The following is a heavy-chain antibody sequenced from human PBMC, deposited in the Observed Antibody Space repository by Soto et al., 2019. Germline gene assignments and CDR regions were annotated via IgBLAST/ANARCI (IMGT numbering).Heavy chain of an antibody. CDR3: ASVAEIVVVAAASELWFDP. Sequence: DSFSTACGTFLSYAIIWVLRATGEGLEWMGGIIPIFGTANYAQNFQGRVTITADESTTTAYMELSSLSSEHTAVYYCASVAEIVVVAAASELWFDPWGQGTLVTVSS. D-gene: IGHD2-2*01. CDR1: CGTFLSYA. V-gene: IGHV1-69*01. J-gene: IGHJ5*02. CDR2: IIPIFGTA.